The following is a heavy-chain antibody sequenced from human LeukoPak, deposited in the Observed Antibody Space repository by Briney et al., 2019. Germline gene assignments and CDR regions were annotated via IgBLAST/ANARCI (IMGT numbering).Heavy chain of an antibody. J-gene: IGHJ4*02. CDR2: ISSSSSYI. Sequence: GGSLRLSCAASGFTFSSYSMNWVRQAPGKGLEWVSSISSSSSYIYYADSVKGRFTISRDNAKNSLYLQMNSLRAEDTAVYYCARDPRDTSPGAYWGQGTLVTVSS. CDR3: ARDPRDTSPGAY. CDR1: GFTFSSYS. V-gene: IGHV3-21*01. D-gene: IGHD5-18*01.